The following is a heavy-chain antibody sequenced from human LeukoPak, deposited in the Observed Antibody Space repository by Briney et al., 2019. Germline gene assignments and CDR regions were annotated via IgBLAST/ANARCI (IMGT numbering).Heavy chain of an antibody. Sequence: GSLRLSCAASGFTFSSYEMNWVRQAPGKGLEWVSYISSSGSTTYYADSVKGRFTISRDNSKNTLYLQMNSLRAEDTAVYYCAKDQRGYGRIIDYWGQGTLVTISS. V-gene: IGHV3-48*03. J-gene: IGHJ4*02. D-gene: IGHD3-10*01. CDR1: GFTFSSYE. CDR2: ISSSGSTT. CDR3: AKDQRGYGRIIDY.